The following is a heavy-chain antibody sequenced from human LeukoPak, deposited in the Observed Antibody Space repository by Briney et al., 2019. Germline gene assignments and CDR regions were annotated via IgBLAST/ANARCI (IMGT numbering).Heavy chain of an antibody. CDR2: INHSGST. D-gene: IGHD6-6*01. CDR1: GGSFSGYY. V-gene: IGHV4-34*01. Sequence: PSETLSLTCAVYGGSFSGYYWSWIRQPPGKGLEWIGEINHSGSTNYNPSLKSRVTILVDTSKNQFSLKLSSVTAADTAVYYCATRARRPYYYYYYMDVWGKGTTVTVSS. J-gene: IGHJ6*03. CDR3: ATRARRPYYYYYYMDV.